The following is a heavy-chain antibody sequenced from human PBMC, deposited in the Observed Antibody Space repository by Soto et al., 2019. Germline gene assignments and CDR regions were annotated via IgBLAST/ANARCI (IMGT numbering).Heavy chain of an antibody. CDR1: GFTFSSYW. CDR3: ARVMIAVADNAGAFDI. V-gene: IGHV3-7*01. Sequence: PGGSLRLSCAASGFTFSSYWMSWVRQAPGKGLEWVANIKQDGSEKYYVDSVKGRFTISRDNAKNSLYLQMNSLRAEDTAVYYCARVMIAVADNAGAFDIWGQATMVTV. D-gene: IGHD6-19*01. CDR2: IKQDGSEK. J-gene: IGHJ3*02.